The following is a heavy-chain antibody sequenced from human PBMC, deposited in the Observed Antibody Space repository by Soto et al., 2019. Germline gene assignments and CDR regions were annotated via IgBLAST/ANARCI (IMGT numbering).Heavy chain of an antibody. CDR3: ATASGGNWNEFDY. V-gene: IGHV3-33*01. J-gene: IGHJ4*02. Sequence: QVQLVESGGGVVQPGRSLRFSCAASGFTFSSYGMHWVRQAPGKGLEWVAVIWYDGTNTYYADSLKGRFTISRDNSKNTLYLQMNNLRAEDTAVYYCATASGGNWNEFDYWGQGTLVTVSS. D-gene: IGHD1-20*01. CDR1: GFTFSSYG. CDR2: IWYDGTNT.